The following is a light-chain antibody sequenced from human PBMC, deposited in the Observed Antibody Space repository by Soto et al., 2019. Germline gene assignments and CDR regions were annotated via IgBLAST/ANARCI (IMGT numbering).Light chain of an antibody. V-gene: IGKV3-20*01. Sequence: EIVMTQSPATLSLSPGERATLSCRASQSVSSSYLAWHQQKPGQAPWLLIFGASSRATGIPDRFSGRGSGTDFTLTISRLEPEDFAVYYCQQYGSSPITFGQGTRLEIK. CDR2: GAS. CDR3: QQYGSSPIT. CDR1: QSVSSSY. J-gene: IGKJ5*01.